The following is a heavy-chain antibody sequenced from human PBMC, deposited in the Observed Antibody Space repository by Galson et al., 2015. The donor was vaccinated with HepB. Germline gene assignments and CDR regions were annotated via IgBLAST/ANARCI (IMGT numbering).Heavy chain of an antibody. CDR1: GYSFASYW. D-gene: IGHD2-15*01. CDR2: IDPSDSYT. CDR3: ARGGIRGGGSCCAEDY. Sequence: QSGAEVKKPGESLKISCKGSGYSFASYWIGWVCQMPGKGLEWMGRIDPSDSYTNYSPSFQGHVTISADKSISTAYLQWSSLKASDTAMYYCARGGIRGGGSCCAEDYWGQGTLVTVSS. J-gene: IGHJ4*02. V-gene: IGHV5-10-1*01.